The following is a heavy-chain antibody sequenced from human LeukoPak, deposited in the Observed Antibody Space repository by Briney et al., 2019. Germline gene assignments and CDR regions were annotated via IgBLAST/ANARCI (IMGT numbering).Heavy chain of an antibody. D-gene: IGHD3-22*01. CDR3: ARDRPYYYDSRSGMDV. CDR1: GGSISSGGYY. J-gene: IGHJ6*02. V-gene: IGHV4-31*03. CDR2: IYYSGST. Sequence: PSETLSLTCTVSGGSISSGGYYWSWIRXXXXKGLEWIGYIYYSGSTYYNPSLKSRVTISVDTSKNQFSLKLSSVTAADTAVYYCARDRPYYYDSRSGMDVWGQGTTVTVS.